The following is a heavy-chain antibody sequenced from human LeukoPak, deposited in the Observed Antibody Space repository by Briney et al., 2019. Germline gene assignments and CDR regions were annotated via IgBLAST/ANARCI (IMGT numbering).Heavy chain of an antibody. Sequence: GGSLRLSCAASGFTFSSYWMHWVRQVPGKGLVWVARINPGGSSITYADSVKGRFTISRDNAKNTLYLQMNSLRVEDTAVYYCASYLYWWSDLGYWGQGTLATVSS. J-gene: IGHJ4*02. CDR2: INPGGSSI. CDR3: ASYLYWWSDLGY. V-gene: IGHV3-74*01. CDR1: GFTFSSYW. D-gene: IGHD2-8*02.